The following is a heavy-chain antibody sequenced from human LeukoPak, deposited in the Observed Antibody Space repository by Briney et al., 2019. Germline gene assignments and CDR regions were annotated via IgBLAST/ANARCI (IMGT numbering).Heavy chain of an antibody. CDR1: GFTFSSYG. CDR3: AKGPFWIGYRFDY. V-gene: IGHV3-30*02. D-gene: IGHD3-3*01. Sequence: PGGSLRLSCAASGFTFSSYGMHWVRQAPGKGLEWVAFIRYDGSNKYYADSVKGRFTISRDNSKNTLYLQMNSLRAEDTAVYYCAKGPFWIGYRFDYWGQGTLVTVSS. J-gene: IGHJ4*02. CDR2: IRYDGSNK.